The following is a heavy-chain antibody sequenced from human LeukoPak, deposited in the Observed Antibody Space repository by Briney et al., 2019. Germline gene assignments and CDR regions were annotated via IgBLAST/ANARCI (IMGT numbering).Heavy chain of an antibody. CDR3: ARDRVVGAATSDY. CDR1: GYTFTSYY. D-gene: IGHD2-15*01. Sequence: ASVKVSCKASGYTFTSYYMHWVRQAPGKGLEWMGGFDPEDGETIYAQKFQGRVTMTEDTSTDTAYMELRSLRSDDTAVYYCARDRVVGAATSDYWGQGTLVTVSS. CDR2: FDPEDGET. J-gene: IGHJ4*02. V-gene: IGHV1-24*01.